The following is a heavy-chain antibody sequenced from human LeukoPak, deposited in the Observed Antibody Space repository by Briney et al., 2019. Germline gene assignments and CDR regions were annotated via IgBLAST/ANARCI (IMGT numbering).Heavy chain of an antibody. CDR2: IYSGGST. D-gene: IGHD2-2*01. CDR1: GFTVSSNY. V-gene: IGHV3-53*01. J-gene: IGHJ3*02. Sequence: GGSLRLSCAASGFTVSSNYMSWVRQAPGKGLEWVSVIYSGGSTYYADSVKGRFTISRDNSKNTLYLQMNSLTAEDTAVYYCASVGLGTAAIPDGFDIWGQGTMVTVSS. CDR3: ASVGLGTAAIPDGFDI.